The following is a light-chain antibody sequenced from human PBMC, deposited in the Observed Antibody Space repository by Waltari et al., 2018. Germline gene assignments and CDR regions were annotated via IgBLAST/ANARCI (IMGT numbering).Light chain of an antibody. CDR2: GAS. J-gene: IGKJ1*01. CDR1: QSVGRT. CDR3: QHYVRLPAT. V-gene: IGKV3-20*01. Sequence: CRANQSVGRTLAWYQQKRGQAPRLIIYGASTRATGIPDRFSGSGSGTDSSLTISRLEPEDFAVYYCQHYVRLPATFGQGTKVEIK.